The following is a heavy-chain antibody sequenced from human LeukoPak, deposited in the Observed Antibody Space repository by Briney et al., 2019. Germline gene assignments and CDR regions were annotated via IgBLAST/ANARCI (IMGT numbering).Heavy chain of an antibody. CDR2: IYYSGST. Sequence: PSETLSLTCTVSGGSISSSSYYWGWIRQPPGKGLEWIGSIYYSGSTYYNPSLKSRVTISVDTSKNQFSLKLSSVTAADTAVYYCARDTFKYSSGWYTFDYWGQGTLVTVSS. CDR1: GGSISSSSYY. J-gene: IGHJ4*02. CDR3: ARDTFKYSSGWYTFDY. D-gene: IGHD6-19*01. V-gene: IGHV4-39*07.